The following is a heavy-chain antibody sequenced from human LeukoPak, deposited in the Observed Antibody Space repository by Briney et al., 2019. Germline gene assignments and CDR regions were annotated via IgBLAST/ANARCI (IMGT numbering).Heavy chain of an antibody. CDR1: GGSFSGYY. CDR2: INHSGST. V-gene: IGHV4-34*01. D-gene: IGHD2-15*01. J-gene: IGHJ6*02. CDR3: ARGRVVVVAATWVYYYHGMDV. Sequence: PSETLSLTCAVYGGSFSGYYWSWIRQPPGKGLEWIGEINHSGSTNYNPSLKSRVTISVDTSKNQFSLKLSSVTAADTAVYYCARGRVVVVAATWVYYYHGMDVWGQGTTVTVSS.